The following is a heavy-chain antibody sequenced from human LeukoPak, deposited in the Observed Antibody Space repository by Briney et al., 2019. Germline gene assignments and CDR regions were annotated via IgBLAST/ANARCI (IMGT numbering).Heavy chain of an antibody. CDR1: GFTVISNY. D-gene: IGHD2-15*01. J-gene: IGHJ1*01. Sequence: GGSLRLSCAASGFTVISNYLSWVRQAPGKGLEWVSVIYSGGNTYYADSVKGRFTISRDNSKNTLYLQMNSLRAEDTAVYYCASGYCSGGHCYSVYSEHCGQGTLVTVSS. CDR2: IYSGGNT. V-gene: IGHV3-53*01. CDR3: ASGYCSGGHCYSVYSEH.